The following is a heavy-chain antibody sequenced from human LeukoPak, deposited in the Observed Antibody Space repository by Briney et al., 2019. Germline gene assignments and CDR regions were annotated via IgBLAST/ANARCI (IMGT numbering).Heavy chain of an antibody. V-gene: IGHV3-23*01. CDR2: ISGSGGSP. Sequence: SGGSLRLSCAASGFTFSSSAMNWVRQAPGKGLEWVSSISGSGGSPYYADSVKGRFTISRDNYKNTLYLQMNSLRAEDTAVYYCAKGPLLWDWGQGTLVTVSS. CDR1: GFTFSSSA. D-gene: IGHD2/OR15-2a*01. CDR3: AKGPLLWD. J-gene: IGHJ4*02.